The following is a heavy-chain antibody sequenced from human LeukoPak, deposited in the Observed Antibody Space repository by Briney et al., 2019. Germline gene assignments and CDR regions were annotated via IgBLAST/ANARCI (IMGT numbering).Heavy chain of an antibody. J-gene: IGHJ4*02. CDR2: ISDSGGST. CDR3: AKLQPHFDFWSGYLDY. Sequence: GGSLRLSCAASGFTFSSYAMSWVRQAPGKGLEWVSAISDSGGSTYYADSVKGRFTISRDNSKNTLYLQMNSLRAEDTAVYYCAKLQPHFDFWSGYLDYWGQGTLVTVSS. D-gene: IGHD3-3*01. V-gene: IGHV3-23*01. CDR1: GFTFSSYA.